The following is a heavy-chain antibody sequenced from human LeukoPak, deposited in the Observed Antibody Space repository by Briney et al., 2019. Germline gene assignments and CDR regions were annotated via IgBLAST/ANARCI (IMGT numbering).Heavy chain of an antibody. J-gene: IGHJ4*02. CDR1: GFTFSSYW. CDR3: AKDPNPFYDFWSGYK. D-gene: IGHD3-3*01. V-gene: IGHV3-23*01. CDR2: IGGRDDRT. Sequence: PGGSLRLSCAASGFTFSSYWMHWVRQAPGKGLEWVSIIGGRDDRTYYADSVEGRFTISRDNSKNILYLQMSSLRAEDTAVYYCAKDPNPFYDFWSGYKWGQGTLVTVSS.